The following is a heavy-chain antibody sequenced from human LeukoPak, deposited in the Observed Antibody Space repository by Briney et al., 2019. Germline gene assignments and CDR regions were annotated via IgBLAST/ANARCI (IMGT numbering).Heavy chain of an antibody. CDR1: GFMFNNYW. CDR2: INQDGSDK. V-gene: IGHV3-7*01. CDR3: ARAGYCSSGTCYSGDY. J-gene: IGHJ4*02. Sequence: GGSLRLSCAASGFMFNNYWMTWVRQAPGKGLEWVGNINQDGSDKYYGDSVEGRFTISRDNAKNSLYLQMNSLRAEDTAVYYCARAGYCSSGTCYSGDYWGQGTLVTVSS. D-gene: IGHD2-15*01.